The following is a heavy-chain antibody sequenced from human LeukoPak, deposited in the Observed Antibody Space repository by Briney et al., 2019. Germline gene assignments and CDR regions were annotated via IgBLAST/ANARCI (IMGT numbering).Heavy chain of an antibody. V-gene: IGHV3-7*01. Sequence: GGSLRLSCAASGFTFSSYWMSWVRQAPGKGLEWVANIKQDGSEKYYVDSVKGRFTISRDNAKNSLYLQMNSLRAEDTAVYYCARSLGANSSSWYYEIDYWGQGTLVTVSS. J-gene: IGHJ4*02. CDR2: IKQDGSEK. D-gene: IGHD6-13*01. CDR3: ARSLGANSSSWYYEIDY. CDR1: GFTFSSYW.